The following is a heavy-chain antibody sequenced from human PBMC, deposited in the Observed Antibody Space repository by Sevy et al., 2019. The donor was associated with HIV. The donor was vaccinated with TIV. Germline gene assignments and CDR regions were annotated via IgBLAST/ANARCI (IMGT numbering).Heavy chain of an antibody. Sequence: GRSLRLSCAASGFTFSSYAMHWVRQAPGKGLEWVAVISYVGSNKYYADSVKGRFTISRDNSKNTLYLQMNSLRAEDTAVYYCAREESSSSWYGAFDIWGQGTMVTVSS. CDR3: AREESSSSWYGAFDI. J-gene: IGHJ3*02. V-gene: IGHV3-30-3*01. CDR1: GFTFSSYA. CDR2: ISYVGSNK. D-gene: IGHD6-13*01.